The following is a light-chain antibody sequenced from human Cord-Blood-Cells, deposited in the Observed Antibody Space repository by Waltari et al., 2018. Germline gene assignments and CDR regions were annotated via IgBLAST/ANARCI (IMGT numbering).Light chain of an antibody. CDR2: EVS. CDR1: SSDDGDYNY. J-gene: IGLJ2*01. V-gene: IGLV2-8*01. Sequence: QSALTQPPSASASTGQSVTISCTGTSSDDGDYNYVSWYQQHPGKAPKLMIYEVSKRPSGVPDRFSGSKSGNTASLTVSGLQAEDEADYYCSSYAGSNNFVVFGGGTKLTVL. CDR3: SSYAGSNNFVV.